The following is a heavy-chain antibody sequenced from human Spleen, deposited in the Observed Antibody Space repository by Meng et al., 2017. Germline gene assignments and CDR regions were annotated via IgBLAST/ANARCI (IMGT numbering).Heavy chain of an antibody. CDR3: AKNNGYEQLDY. CDR2: IKEDGSTI. D-gene: IGHD5-12*01. V-gene: IGHV3-7*01. CDR1: GFTFSSYA. J-gene: IGHJ4*02. Sequence: GGSLRLSCAASGFTFSSYAMHWVRQAPGKGLEWVANIKEDGSTINYMGSVRGRFTLSRDNARNSLFLQMNSLRAEDTAVYYCAKNNGYEQLDYWGQGILVTVSS.